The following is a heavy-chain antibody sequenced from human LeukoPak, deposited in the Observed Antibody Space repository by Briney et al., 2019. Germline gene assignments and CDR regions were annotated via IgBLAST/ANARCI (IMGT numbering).Heavy chain of an antibody. D-gene: IGHD3-9*01. V-gene: IGHV4-34*01. J-gene: IGHJ5*02. CDR3: ARGASRDYDILTGYQMNDNWFDP. Sequence: SETLSLTCGVYGGSFSDYYWSWIRQPPGKGLEWIGEINHSGSTNYNPSLKSRVTISVDTSKNQFFLKLSSVTAADMAVYFCARGASRDYDILTGYQMNDNWFDPWGQGTLVTVSS. CDR1: GGSFSDYY. CDR2: INHSGST.